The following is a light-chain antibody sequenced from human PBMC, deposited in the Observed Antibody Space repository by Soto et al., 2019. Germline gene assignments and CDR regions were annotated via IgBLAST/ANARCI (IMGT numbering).Light chain of an antibody. CDR3: NSYTNSSDVV. CDR1: RDDIGAYDY. Sequence: QSVLAQPASVSGSPGQSITISCAGTRDDIGAYDYVSWYQQHPGNAPKLLVYEVTNRPSGVSDRFSGSKSGNTASLTISGLQAEDEADYYCNSYTNSSDVVFGGGTRSPS. V-gene: IGLV2-14*01. J-gene: IGLJ2*01. CDR2: EVT.